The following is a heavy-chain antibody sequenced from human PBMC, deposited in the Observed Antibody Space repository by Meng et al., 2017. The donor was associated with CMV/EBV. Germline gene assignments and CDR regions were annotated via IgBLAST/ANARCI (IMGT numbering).Heavy chain of an antibody. J-gene: IGHJ4*02. CDR3: TRAPADYYDSSGYYQAPDY. D-gene: IGHD3-22*01. V-gene: IGHV3-23*03. CDR2: IYSGGSST. Sequence: GESLKISCAASGFTFSSYAMSWVRQAPGKGLEWVSVIYSGGSSTYYADSVKGRFTISRDNSKNTLYLQMNSLRAEDTAVYYCTRAPADYYDSSGYYQAPDYWGQGTLVTVSS. CDR1: GFTFSSYA.